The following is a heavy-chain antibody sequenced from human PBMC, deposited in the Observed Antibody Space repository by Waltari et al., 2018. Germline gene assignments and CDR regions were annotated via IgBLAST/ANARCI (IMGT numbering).Heavy chain of an antibody. CDR1: GFTFSDYF. D-gene: IGHD5-12*01. CDR2: ISSGGSTI. Sequence: ASGFTFSDYFMSWIRQAPGKGLEWVSYISSGGSTIYYADSVKGRFTISRDNAQNSLYLQMNSLRAEDTAVYFCARASGYGGVLGGQGTLVTVSS. CDR3: ARASGYGGVL. V-gene: IGHV3-11*01. J-gene: IGHJ4*02.